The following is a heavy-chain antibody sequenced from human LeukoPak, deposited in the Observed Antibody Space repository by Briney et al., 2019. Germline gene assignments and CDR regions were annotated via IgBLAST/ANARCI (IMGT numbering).Heavy chain of an antibody. CDR2: IYYSGST. J-gene: IGHJ3*02. D-gene: IGHD5-12*01. Sequence: SETLSLTCTVSGGSISTYYWTRIRQPPGKGLEWIGYIYYSGSTNYNPSLKSRVTISVDTSKNQCSLKLSSVTAADTAVYYCARVYGSGYDFRGAFDIWGQGTMVTVSS. CDR3: ARVYGSGYDFRGAFDI. CDR1: GGSISTYY. V-gene: IGHV4-59*01.